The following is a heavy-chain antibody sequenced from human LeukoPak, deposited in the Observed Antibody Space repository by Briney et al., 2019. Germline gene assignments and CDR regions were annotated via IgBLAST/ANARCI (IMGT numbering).Heavy chain of an antibody. CDR1: GGSINSSTYY. V-gene: IGHV4-39*01. CDR3: ARRGVGGSHFDY. Sequence: SETLSLTCIVSGGSINSSTYYWGWIRQPPGKGLEWIGTIYYSGSTYYNPSLKSRVTISVDTSKNQFSLKLSSVTAADTAVYYCARRGVGGSHFDYWGQGTLVTVSS. CDR2: IYYSGST. D-gene: IGHD4-23*01. J-gene: IGHJ4*02.